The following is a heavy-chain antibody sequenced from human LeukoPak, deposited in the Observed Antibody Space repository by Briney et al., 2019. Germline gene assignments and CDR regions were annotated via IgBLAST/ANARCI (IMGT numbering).Heavy chain of an antibody. CDR1: GFTFDDYA. V-gene: IGHV3-9*03. Sequence: ETGGSLSLSCAASGFTFDDYAMHWVRQAPGKGLEWVSCISWNSGSIGYADSVKGRFTISRDNAKNSLYLQMNSLRAEDMALYYCAKAGSSWYYFDYWGQGTLVTVSS. D-gene: IGHD6-13*01. CDR2: ISWNSGSI. J-gene: IGHJ4*02. CDR3: AKAGSSWYYFDY.